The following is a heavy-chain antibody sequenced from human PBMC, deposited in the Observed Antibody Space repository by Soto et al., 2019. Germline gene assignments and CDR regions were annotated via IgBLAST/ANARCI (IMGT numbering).Heavy chain of an antibody. Sequence: QVQLQQWGAGAGLLKPSETLSLTCAASGGSFSAYYWSWIRQPPGRGLEWIGEINHNGNSNYNPALARRVTISVATSKTQFSLKLISVTAVDTAVYYCARGNILTGYYVVFFDVWRRGTLVTVSS. CDR2: INHNGNS. D-gene: IGHD3-9*01. V-gene: IGHV4-34*02. CDR1: GGSFSAYY. J-gene: IGHJ2*01. CDR3: ARGNILTGYYVVFFDV.